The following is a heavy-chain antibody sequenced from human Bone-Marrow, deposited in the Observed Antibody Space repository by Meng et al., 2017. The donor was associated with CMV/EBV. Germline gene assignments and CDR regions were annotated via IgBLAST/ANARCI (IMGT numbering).Heavy chain of an antibody. J-gene: IGHJ6*02. Sequence: GGSLRLSCAASGFTFSSYWMHWVRQAPGKGLVWVSRINSDGSSTSYADSVKGRFTISRDNAKNSLYLQMNSLRAEDTAVYYCARDTYYDFWSGYYNYYYGMDVWGQGTTVTVSS. CDR1: GFTFSSYW. V-gene: IGHV3-74*01. D-gene: IGHD3-3*01. CDR3: ARDTYYDFWSGYYNYYYGMDV. CDR2: INSDGSST.